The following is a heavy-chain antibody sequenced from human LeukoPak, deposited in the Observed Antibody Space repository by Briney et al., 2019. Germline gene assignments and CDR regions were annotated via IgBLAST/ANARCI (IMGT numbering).Heavy chain of an antibody. Sequence: GGSLRLSCAASGSTFSSYAMHWVRQAPGKGLEWVAVISYDGSNKYYADSVKGRFTISRDNSKNTLYLQMNSLRAEDTAVYYCARDRVAVAGHFDYWGQGTLVTVSS. CDR3: ARDRVAVAGHFDY. CDR2: ISYDGSNK. CDR1: GSTFSSYA. V-gene: IGHV3-30-3*01. D-gene: IGHD6-19*01. J-gene: IGHJ4*02.